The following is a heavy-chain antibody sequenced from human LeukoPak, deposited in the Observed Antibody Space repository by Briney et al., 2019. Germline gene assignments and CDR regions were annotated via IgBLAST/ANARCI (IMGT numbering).Heavy chain of an antibody. J-gene: IGHJ4*02. V-gene: IGHV1-46*01. CDR2: INPSGGRT. CDR1: GYTFTSYY. Sequence: ASVKVSCKASGYTFTSYYMHWVRQAPGQGLEWMGIINPSGGRTSYAQKFQGRVSMTRDMSTSTVYMELSSLRSDDTAVYYCARGPGEGGSSGYYCGKPEDPAEYYFDYWGQGTLVTVSS. D-gene: IGHD3-22*01. CDR3: ARGPGEGGSSGYYCGKPEDPAEYYFDY.